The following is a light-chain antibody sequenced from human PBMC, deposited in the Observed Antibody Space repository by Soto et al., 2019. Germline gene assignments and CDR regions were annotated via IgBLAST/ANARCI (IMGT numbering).Light chain of an antibody. V-gene: IGKV3-20*01. CDR2: SAS. CDR3: QHYGSSPGYT. J-gene: IGKJ2*01. CDR1: QSVSKSY. Sequence: EIVLTQSPGTLSLSPGERATLSCRTSQSVSKSYLAWFQQRPGQAPRLLIYSASTRATGIPDRFSGSGSGTDFTLPISRLEPEDFAVYYCQHYGSSPGYTFGQGTKLEIK.